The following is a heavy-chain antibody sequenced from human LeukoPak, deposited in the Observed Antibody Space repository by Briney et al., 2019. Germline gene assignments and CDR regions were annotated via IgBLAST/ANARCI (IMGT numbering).Heavy chain of an antibody. Sequence: SETLSLTCTVSGGSISSYYWSWIRQPPGKGLEWIGYIYYSGSTNYNPSLKSRVTISVDTSKNQFPLRLSSVTAADTAVYYCARHFAAAGSRNWFDPWGQGTLVTVSS. D-gene: IGHD6-13*01. J-gene: IGHJ5*02. CDR3: ARHFAAAGSRNWFDP. V-gene: IGHV4-59*08. CDR1: GGSISSYY. CDR2: IYYSGST.